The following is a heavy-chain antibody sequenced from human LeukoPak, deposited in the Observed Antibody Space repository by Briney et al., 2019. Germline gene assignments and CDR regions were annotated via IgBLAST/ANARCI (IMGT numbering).Heavy chain of an antibody. J-gene: IGHJ6*03. V-gene: IGHV1-69*05. CDR3: ARDGGGDRYSGSYYYYYYYMDV. CDR1: GGTFSSYA. CDR2: IIPIFGTA. D-gene: IGHD1-26*01. Sequence: ASVKVSCKASGGTFSSYAFSWVRQAPGQGLEWMGGIIPIFGTANYAQKFQGRVTITTDESTSTAYMELSSLRSEDTAVYYCARDGGGDRYSGSYYYYYYYMDVWGKGTTVTVSS.